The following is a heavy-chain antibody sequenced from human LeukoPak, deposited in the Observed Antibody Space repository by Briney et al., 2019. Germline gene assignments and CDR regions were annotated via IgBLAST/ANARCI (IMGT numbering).Heavy chain of an antibody. CDR2: IKQDGSEK. J-gene: IGHJ6*03. CDR3: ARDLWYSSGWYHYYYYYMDV. Sequence: GGPLRLSCAASGFTFSSYWMSWVRQAPGKGLEWVANIKQDGSEKYYLDSVKGRFTISRDNAKNSLYLQMNSLRAEDTAVYYCARDLWYSSGWYHYYYYYMDVWGKGTTVTVSS. V-gene: IGHV3-7*01. CDR1: GFTFSSYW. D-gene: IGHD6-19*01.